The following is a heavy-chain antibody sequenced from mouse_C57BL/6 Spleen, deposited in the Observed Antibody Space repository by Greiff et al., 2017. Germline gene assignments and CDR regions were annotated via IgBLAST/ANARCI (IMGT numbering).Heavy chain of an antibody. J-gene: IGHJ3*01. CDR1: GYSFTDYN. V-gene: IGHV1-39*01. CDR3: ARDSNYVAGFAY. D-gene: IGHD2-5*01. Sequence: VHVKQSGPELVKPGASVKISCKASGYSFTDYNMNWVKQSNGKSLEWIGVSNPNYGTTSYNQKFKGKATLTVDQSYSTAYMQLNSLTSEDSAVYYCARDSNYVAGFAYWGQGTLVTVSA. CDR2: SNPNYGTT.